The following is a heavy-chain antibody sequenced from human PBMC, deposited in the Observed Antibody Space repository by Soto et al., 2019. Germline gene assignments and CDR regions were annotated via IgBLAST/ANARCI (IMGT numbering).Heavy chain of an antibody. Sequence: GESLKISCKGSAYTFTDYWIGWVRQLPGKGLEWMGIIYPGDSDRRYSASFQGHVSITGDKSTNTAYLQWNTLRASDTAMYYCATDIIKFRYYHHSIYVRRQAITVTVSS. CDR1: AYTFTDYW. D-gene: IGHD2-15*01. CDR3: ATDIIKFRYYHHSIYV. V-gene: IGHV5-51*01. J-gene: IGHJ6*02. CDR2: IYPGDSDR.